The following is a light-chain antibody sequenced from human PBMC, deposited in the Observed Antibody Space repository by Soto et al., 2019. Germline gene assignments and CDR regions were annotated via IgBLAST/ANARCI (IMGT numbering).Light chain of an antibody. V-gene: IGKV1-13*02. CDR2: DAS. J-gene: IGKJ2*01. CDR3: QQFNSYPYT. Sequence: AIQLTQSPSSLSASVGDRVTITCRASQDISSALAWYQQIVGEAPKLLIYDASSLQRGVPSRFSGSGSGTDFTLTISGLQPEDSATYHRQQFNSYPYTFGQGTKLEIK. CDR1: QDISSA.